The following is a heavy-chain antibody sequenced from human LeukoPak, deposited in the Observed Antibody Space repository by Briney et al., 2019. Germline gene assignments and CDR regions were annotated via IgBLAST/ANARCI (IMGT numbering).Heavy chain of an antibody. CDR1: GFTFSSYG. CDR3: SRAGGGYSYGYYMDV. CDR2: IRYDGSNK. J-gene: IGHJ6*03. Sequence: GGSPRLSCAASGFTFSSYGMHWVRQAPGKGLEWVAFIRYDGSNKYYADSVKGRFTISRDNSKNTLYLQMNSLRAEDTAVYYCSRAGGGYSYGYYMDVWGKGTTVTISS. V-gene: IGHV3-30*02. D-gene: IGHD5-18*01.